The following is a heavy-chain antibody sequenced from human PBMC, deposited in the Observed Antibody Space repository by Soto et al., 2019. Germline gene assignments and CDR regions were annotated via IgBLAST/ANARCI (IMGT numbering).Heavy chain of an antibody. J-gene: IGHJ4*02. D-gene: IGHD1-1*01. V-gene: IGHV3-23*01. CDR2: VSSPGGTT. CDR3: AKDPTPTSINMGPDYLDS. Sequence: PGGSLRLSCAASGFTFNTYVMSWVRQPPGKGLEWVSTVSSPGGTTYYTDSVKGRFTISRDNAKSTLYLHMSSLRAEDTAVYYCAKDPTPTSINMGPDYLDSWGQGT. CDR1: GFTFNTYV.